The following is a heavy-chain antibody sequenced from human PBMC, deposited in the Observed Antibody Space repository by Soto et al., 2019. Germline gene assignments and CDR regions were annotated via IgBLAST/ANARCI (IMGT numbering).Heavy chain of an antibody. V-gene: IGHV4-34*01. J-gene: IGHJ4*02. CDR1: GWSFSGYY. CDR2: INHSGST. CDR3: ATLQGAAAGFDY. D-gene: IGHD6-13*01. Sequence: NPSETLSLTXAVYGWSFSGYYWSWIRQPPGKGLEWIGEINHSGSTNYNPSLKSRVTISVDTSKNQFSLKLSSVTAADTAVYYCATLQGAAAGFDYWGQGTLVTVSS.